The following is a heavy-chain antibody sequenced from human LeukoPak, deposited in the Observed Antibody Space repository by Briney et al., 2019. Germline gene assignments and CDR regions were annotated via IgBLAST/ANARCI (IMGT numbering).Heavy chain of an antibody. V-gene: IGHV3-66*02. Sequence: GGSLRLSCAASGFTVSSNYMSWVRQAPGKGLEWVSVIYSGGSTYYADSVKGRFTISRDNSKNTLYLQMNSLRAEDTAVYYCARALMYSSSRYYFDYWGQGTLVTVSS. J-gene: IGHJ4*02. CDR3: ARALMYSSSRYYFDY. CDR1: GFTVSSNY. D-gene: IGHD6-13*01. CDR2: IYSGGST.